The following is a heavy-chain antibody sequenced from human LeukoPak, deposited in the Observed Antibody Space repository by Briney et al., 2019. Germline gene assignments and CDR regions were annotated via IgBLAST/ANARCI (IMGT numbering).Heavy chain of an antibody. CDR1: GGSFSGYY. Sequence: PSETLSLTCAVYGGSFSGYYWSWIRQPPGKGLEWIGEINHSGSTNYNPSLRSRVTISVDTSKTQFSLKLSSVTAADTAVYYCARAPHRDYGSGSYYNDFAYWGQGTLVTVSS. CDR3: ARAPHRDYGSGSYYNDFAY. CDR2: INHSGST. V-gene: IGHV4-34*01. D-gene: IGHD3-10*01. J-gene: IGHJ4*02.